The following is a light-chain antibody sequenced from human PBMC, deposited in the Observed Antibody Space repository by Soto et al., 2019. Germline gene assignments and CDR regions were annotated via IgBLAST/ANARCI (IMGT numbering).Light chain of an antibody. CDR3: QQSYSTPWT. Sequence: DIQMTQSPSSLSASVGDRFTITCLASQSISSYLNWYQQKPGKAPKLLIYAASSLQSGVPSRFSGSGSGTDLTLTISSLQPEDFATYYCQQSYSTPWTFGQGTKVDIK. J-gene: IGKJ1*01. V-gene: IGKV1-39*01. CDR1: QSISSY. CDR2: AAS.